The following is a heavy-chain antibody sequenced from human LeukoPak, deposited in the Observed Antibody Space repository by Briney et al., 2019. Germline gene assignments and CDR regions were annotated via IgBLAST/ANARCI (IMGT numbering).Heavy chain of an antibody. Sequence: SETLSLTCAVYGGSFSGYYWSWIRQPPGKGLEWIGEINHSGSTNYNPSLKSRVTISVDTSKNQFSLKLSSVTAADTAVYYCARGEEWELLYGYWGHGTLVTVSS. D-gene: IGHD1-26*01. CDR3: ARGEEWELLYGY. CDR1: GGSFSGYY. V-gene: IGHV4-34*01. J-gene: IGHJ4*01. CDR2: INHSGST.